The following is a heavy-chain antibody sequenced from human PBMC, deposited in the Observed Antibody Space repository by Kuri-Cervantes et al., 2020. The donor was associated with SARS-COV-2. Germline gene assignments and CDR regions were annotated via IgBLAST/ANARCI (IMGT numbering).Heavy chain of an antibody. CDR3: ARSPPELRPTLAFNI. CDR2: LDWDDNR. D-gene: IGHD4-11*01. J-gene: IGHJ3*02. CDR1: GVSVSSHRMR. V-gene: IGHV2-70*04. Sequence: SGPTLVKPTQTLTLTFTLSGVSVSSHRMRVNWIRQPPGKALEWLARLDWDDNRFYLTSLKTRLSISRDTSKNQVVLTMTNVDPLDTGTYYCARSPPELRPTLAFNIWGQGAMVTVSS.